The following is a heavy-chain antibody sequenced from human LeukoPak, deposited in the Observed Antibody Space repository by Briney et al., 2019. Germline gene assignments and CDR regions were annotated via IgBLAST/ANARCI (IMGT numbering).Heavy chain of an antibody. V-gene: IGHV4-39*07. D-gene: IGHD4-17*01. CDR1: GGSISSGSYY. CDR2: IYHSGST. Sequence: PSETLSLTCTVSGGSISSGSYYWSWIRQPAGKGLEWIGSIYHSGSTYYNPSLESRVTISVDTSKNQFSLKLSSVTAADTAVYYCARSQVLYGDYFFDYWGQGTLVTVSS. J-gene: IGHJ4*02. CDR3: ARSQVLYGDYFFDY.